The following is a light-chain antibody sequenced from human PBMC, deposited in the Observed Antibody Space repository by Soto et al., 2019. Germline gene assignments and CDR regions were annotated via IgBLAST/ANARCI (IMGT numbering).Light chain of an antibody. CDR1: RGISNY. Sequence: DIQMTQSPSSLSASVGDRVTITCRASRGISNYLAWYQQKPGKVPKLLIYAASTLQSGVPSRFSGSGSGTDFTLTISSLQPEDVATYYCQKYNLFGPGTKVDIK. V-gene: IGKV1-27*01. CDR2: AAS. CDR3: QKYNL. J-gene: IGKJ3*01.